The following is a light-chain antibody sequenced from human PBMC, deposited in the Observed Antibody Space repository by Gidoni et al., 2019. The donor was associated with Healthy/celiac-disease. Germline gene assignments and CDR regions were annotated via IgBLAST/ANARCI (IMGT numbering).Light chain of an antibody. V-gene: IGKV3-11*01. J-gene: IGKJ4*01. Sequence: IVFTQSPVTLSLSPGERATLTCSASQSVNSYLAWYQQKPGQAPRLLIYDASNRATGIPARFSGSGSETDFALTISSLESEDFAVYYCQQRSNWPLTFGGGTKVEIK. CDR3: QQRSNWPLT. CDR2: DAS. CDR1: QSVNSY.